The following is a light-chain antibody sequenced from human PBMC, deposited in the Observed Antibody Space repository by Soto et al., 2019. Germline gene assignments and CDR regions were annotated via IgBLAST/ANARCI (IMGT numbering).Light chain of an antibody. V-gene: IGLV3-1*01. J-gene: IGLJ2*01. CDR2: QHS. Sequence: SYELTQPHSVSVSQGQTASITCSGDKLGNEYVFWYQQRPGQSPVLVIYQHSMRPSGIPERFSGSTSGNTATLTISGTQTVDEADYYCQAWDSSIAVFGGGTQLTVL. CDR1: KLGNEY. CDR3: QAWDSSIAV.